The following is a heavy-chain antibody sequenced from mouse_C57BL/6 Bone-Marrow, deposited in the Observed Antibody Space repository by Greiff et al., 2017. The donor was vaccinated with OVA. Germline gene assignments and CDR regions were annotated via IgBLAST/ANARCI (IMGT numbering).Heavy chain of an antibody. J-gene: IGHJ1*03. D-gene: IGHD2-1*01. CDR2: ISNGGGST. CDR3: ASIYYGNSYWYFDV. V-gene: IGHV5-12*01. Sequence: EVKLVESGGGLVQPGGSLKLSCAASGFTFSDYYMYWVRQTPEKRLEWVAYISNGGGSTYYPDTVKGRFTISRDNAKNTLYLQMSRLKSEDTAMYYCASIYYGNSYWYFDVWGTGTTVTVSS. CDR1: GFTFSDYY.